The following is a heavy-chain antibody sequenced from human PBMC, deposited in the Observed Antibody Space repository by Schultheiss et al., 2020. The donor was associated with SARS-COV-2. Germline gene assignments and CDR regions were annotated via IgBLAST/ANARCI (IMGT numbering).Heavy chain of an antibody. Sequence: SQTLSLTCAVYGGSFSGYYWSWIRQPPGKGLEWIGEINHSGSTNYNPSLKSRVTISVDTSKNQFSLKLSSVTAADTAVYYCARVVGYCIGGSCYSSYYYYGMDVWGQGTTVTVSS. J-gene: IGHJ6*02. CDR3: ARVVGYCIGGSCYSSYYYYGMDV. V-gene: IGHV4-34*01. CDR2: INHSGST. D-gene: IGHD2-15*01. CDR1: GGSFSGYY.